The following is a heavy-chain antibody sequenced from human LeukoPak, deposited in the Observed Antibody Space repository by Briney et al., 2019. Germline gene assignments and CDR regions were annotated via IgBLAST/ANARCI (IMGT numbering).Heavy chain of an antibody. V-gene: IGHV1-2*02. J-gene: IGHJ6*03. CDR2: INPNSGGT. Sequence: GASVTVSCTASGYTFTGYYMHWVRQAPGQGLEWMGWINPNSGGTNYAQKFQGRVTMTRDTSISTAYMELSRLRSDDTAVYYCARNNWNLAGGYYYYYYMDVWGKGTTVTVSS. D-gene: IGHD1-20*01. CDR1: GYTFTGYY. CDR3: ARNNWNLAGGYYYYYYMDV.